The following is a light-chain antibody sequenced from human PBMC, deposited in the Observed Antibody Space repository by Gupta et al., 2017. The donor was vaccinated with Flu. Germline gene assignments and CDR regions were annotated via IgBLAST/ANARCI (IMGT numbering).Light chain of an antibody. Sequence: VVLTQSPDSLAVSLGERAIINCKSSESILYGSDNKNYLAWYSQKAGHPPKLLIYWASTRESGVPDRFSGSGSATNFSLTISSLQVEDVAVYYCHQYYSTKWTFGQGTKVEIK. CDR3: HQYYSTKWT. V-gene: IGKV4-1*01. J-gene: IGKJ1*01. CDR1: ESILYGSDNKNY. CDR2: WAS.